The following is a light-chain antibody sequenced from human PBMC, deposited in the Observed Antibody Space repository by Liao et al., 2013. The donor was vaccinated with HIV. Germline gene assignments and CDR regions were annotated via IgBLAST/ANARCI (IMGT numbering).Light chain of an antibody. J-gene: IGLJ1*01. V-gene: IGLV3-21*01. CDR3: QVWDRSSDHPGV. CDR1: NIGSKS. Sequence: SYELTQPPSVSVAPGKTARITCGGNNIGSKSVHWYQQKPGQAPVVVIYYDSDRPSGIPERFSGSNSGNTATLTISRVEAGDEADYYCQVWDRSSDHPGVFGTGTKVTVL. CDR2: YDS.